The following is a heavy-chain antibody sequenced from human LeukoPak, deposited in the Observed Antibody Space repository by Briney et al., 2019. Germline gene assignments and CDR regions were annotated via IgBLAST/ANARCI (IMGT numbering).Heavy chain of an antibody. D-gene: IGHD1-7*01. Sequence: HPGGSLRLSCAASGFTVSSNYMSWVRQAPGKGLEWVSVIYTGGSTYYADSVKGRFTISRDNAKNSLYLQMNSLRAEDTAVYYCARDRDWNYGTIDYWGQGTLVTVSS. CDR1: GFTVSSNY. V-gene: IGHV3-53*01. CDR2: IYTGGST. J-gene: IGHJ4*02. CDR3: ARDRDWNYGTIDY.